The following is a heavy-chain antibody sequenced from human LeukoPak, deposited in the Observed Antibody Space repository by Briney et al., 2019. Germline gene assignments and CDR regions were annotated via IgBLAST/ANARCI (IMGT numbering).Heavy chain of an antibody. CDR1: GYTFTSYG. D-gene: IGHD6-13*01. CDR3: ARDRQQLAHALFDY. Sequence: ASVKVSCKASGYTFTSYGISWVRQAPGQGLEWMGWISAYNGNTNYAQKLQGRVTMTTDTSTSTAYMELRSLRSDDTAVYYCARDRQQLAHALFDYWGQGTLVTVSS. J-gene: IGHJ4*02. CDR2: ISAYNGNT. V-gene: IGHV1-18*01.